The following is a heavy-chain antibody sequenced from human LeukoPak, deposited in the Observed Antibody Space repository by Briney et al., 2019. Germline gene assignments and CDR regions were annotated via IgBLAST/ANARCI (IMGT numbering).Heavy chain of an antibody. Sequence: GGALRLSCAASGFTFSSYWMSWVRQAPGKGVEGVANIKQDGREKYYVDSVKGRFTISRDNAKNSLYLQMNSLRAEDTAVYYCARDNVFSSSSPYYMDVWGKGTTVTVSS. CDR2: IKQDGREK. CDR3: ARDNVFSSSSPYYMDV. J-gene: IGHJ6*03. D-gene: IGHD6-6*01. V-gene: IGHV3-7*01. CDR1: GFTFSSYW.